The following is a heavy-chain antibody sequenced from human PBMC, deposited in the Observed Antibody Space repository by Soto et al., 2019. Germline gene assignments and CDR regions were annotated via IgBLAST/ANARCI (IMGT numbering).Heavy chain of an antibody. D-gene: IGHD2-15*01. CDR1: GFTLGTYV. J-gene: IGHJ4*02. CDR2: ISGSGGST. V-gene: IGHV3-23*01. CDR3: AKDRKGSYCSGGTCYSFDC. Sequence: EVQLLESGGGLVQPGESLRLSCAASGFTLGTYVMTWVRQAPGKGLEWVSAISGSGGSTNYADPVKGRFTISRDNTKNTLYLQMKSLRVEATAVYYCAKDRKGSYCSGGTCYSFDCWGQGTLVTVPS.